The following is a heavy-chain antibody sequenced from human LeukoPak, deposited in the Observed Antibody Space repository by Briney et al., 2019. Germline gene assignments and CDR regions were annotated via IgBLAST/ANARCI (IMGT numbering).Heavy chain of an antibody. CDR1: GGTSSSYT. Sequence: SVKVSCKASGGTSSSYTISWVPQAPGQGLEWMGRIIPIDGVENYAQKFQGRVTITADKLTSTAYMELSSLRSEDTAVYYCARALDCTNGVCFGDDAFDIWGQGTMVTVSS. CDR2: IIPIDGVE. J-gene: IGHJ3*02. CDR3: ARALDCTNGVCFGDDAFDI. D-gene: IGHD2-8*01. V-gene: IGHV1-69*02.